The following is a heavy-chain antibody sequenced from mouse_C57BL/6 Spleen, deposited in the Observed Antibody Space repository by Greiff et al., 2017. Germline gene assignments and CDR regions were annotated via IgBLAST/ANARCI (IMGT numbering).Heavy chain of an antibody. D-gene: IGHD1-1*01. J-gene: IGHJ3*01. CDR1: GFSLTSYG. V-gene: IGHV2-2*01. CDR2: IWSGGST. Sequence: QVHVKQSGPGLVQPSQSLSITCTVSGFSLTSYGVHWVRPSPGKGLEWLGVIWSGGSTDYNAAFISRLSISKDNSKSQVFFKMNSLQADDTAIYYCARDGGSSSPFAYWGQGTLVTVSA. CDR3: ARDGGSSSPFAY.